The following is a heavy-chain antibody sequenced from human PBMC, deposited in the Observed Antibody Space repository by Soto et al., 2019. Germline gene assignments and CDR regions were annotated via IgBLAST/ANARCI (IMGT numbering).Heavy chain of an antibody. J-gene: IGHJ3*02. V-gene: IGHV3-23*01. CDR3: AKDHRGNAYCGGDCYSGDDAFDI. CDR2: ISDSGGST. D-gene: IGHD2-21*02. CDR1: GFTFSSYA. Sequence: PGGSLRLSCAASGFTFSSYAMSWVRQAPGKGLEWVSAISDSGGSTYYADSVKGRFTISRDNSKNTLYLQMNSLRAEDTAVYYCAKDHRGNAYCGGDCYSGDDAFDIWGQGTMVTVSS.